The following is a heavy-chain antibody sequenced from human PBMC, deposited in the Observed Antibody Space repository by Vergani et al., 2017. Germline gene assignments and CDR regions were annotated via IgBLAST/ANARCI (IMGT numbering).Heavy chain of an antibody. D-gene: IGHD1-1*01. CDR3: ARGGPFYQLERPLRKYNWFDP. V-gene: IGHV4-34*01. Sequence: QVQLQQWGAGLLKPSETLSLTCAVYGGSFSGYYWSWIRQPPGKGLEWIGEINHSGSTNSNPSLKSQVTISVDTSKNQFSLKLSSVTAADTAVYYCARGGPFYQLERPLRKYNWFDPWGQGTLVTVSS. CDR2: INHSGST. J-gene: IGHJ5*02. CDR1: GGSFSGYY.